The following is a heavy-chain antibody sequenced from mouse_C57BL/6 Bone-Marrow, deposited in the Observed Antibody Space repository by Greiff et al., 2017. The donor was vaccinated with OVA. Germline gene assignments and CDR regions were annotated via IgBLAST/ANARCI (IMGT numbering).Heavy chain of an antibody. Sequence: VQLQQSGAELVRPGASVKLSCTASGFTFKDDYMHWVKQRPEQGLEWIGWIDPENGDTEYASKFQGKATITADTSSNTAYLQLSSLTSEDTAVYYCTFYGNYLFAYWGQGTLVTVSA. CDR3: TFYGNYLFAY. CDR2: IDPENGDT. D-gene: IGHD2-1*01. CDR1: GFTFKDDY. J-gene: IGHJ3*01. V-gene: IGHV14-4*01.